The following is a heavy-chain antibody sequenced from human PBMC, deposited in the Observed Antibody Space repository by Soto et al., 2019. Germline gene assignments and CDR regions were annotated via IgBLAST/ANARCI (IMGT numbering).Heavy chain of an antibody. V-gene: IGHV3-30*04. CDR2: IPYDGRDE. J-gene: IGHJ3*02. D-gene: IGHD6-6*01. CDR3: ARDFLQAGRRGWVAFDM. CDR1: GINFSSFA. Sequence: PGGSLRLSCVASGINFSSFAMHWVRQAPGKGLECVAVIPYDGRDEIYADAVKGRFTISRDNSKNTLSLQMNSLRLEDTAVYYCARDFLQAGRRGWVAFDMWGQGTMVT.